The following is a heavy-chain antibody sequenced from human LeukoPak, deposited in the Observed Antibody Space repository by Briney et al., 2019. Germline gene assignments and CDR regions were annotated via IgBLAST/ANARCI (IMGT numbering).Heavy chain of an antibody. CDR2: IYHSGST. CDR1: GGSISSGGYY. J-gene: IGHJ3*02. Sequence: SETLSLTCTVSGGSISSGGYYWSWIRQPPGKGLEWIGYIYHSGSTYYNPSLKSRVTISVDTSKNQFSLKLSSVTAADTAVYYCASWYSDAFDIWGQGTMVTVSS. V-gene: IGHV4-30-2*01. CDR3: ASWYSDAFDI. D-gene: IGHD2-15*01.